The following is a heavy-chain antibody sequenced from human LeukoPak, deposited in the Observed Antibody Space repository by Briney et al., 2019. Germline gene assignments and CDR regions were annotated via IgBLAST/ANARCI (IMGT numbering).Heavy chain of an antibody. CDR3: AKDLWTDSSGWNYFDY. CDR2: ITGSGGST. J-gene: IGHJ4*02. D-gene: IGHD6-19*01. CDR1: GFTFSSYA. Sequence: GGSLRLSCAASGFTFSSYAMGWVRQAPGKGLEWVSTITGSGGSTYYADSVKGRFTISRDNSKNTLYLQMNSLRAEDTAVYYCAKDLWTDSSGWNYFDYWGQGTLVTVSS. V-gene: IGHV3-23*01.